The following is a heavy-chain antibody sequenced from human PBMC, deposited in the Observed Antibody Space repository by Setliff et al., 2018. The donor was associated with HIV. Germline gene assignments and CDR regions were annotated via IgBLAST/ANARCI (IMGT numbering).Heavy chain of an antibody. CDR3: ARDTFFWGGFDPFDV. CDR1: DYTFINYG. CDR2: ISSRNGDT. V-gene: IGHV1-18*04. D-gene: IGHD3-3*01. J-gene: IGHJ3*01. Sequence: ASVKVSCKAPDYTFINYGIGWVRQAPGQGFEWMGWISSRNGDTKYAQKFQGRITLTTDTSTTTAYMELRYLRSDDTAVYYCARDTFFWGGFDPFDVWGQGTMVTVSS.